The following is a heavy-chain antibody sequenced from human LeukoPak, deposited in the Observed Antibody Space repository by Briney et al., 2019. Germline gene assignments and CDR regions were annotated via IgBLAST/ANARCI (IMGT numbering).Heavy chain of an antibody. D-gene: IGHD3-10*01. CDR1: DNSISSGTYY. V-gene: IGHV4-61*02. J-gene: IGHJ2*01. Sequence: SETLSLTCTVSDNSISSGTYYWNWIRQPAGKTLEWIGRIYTNVNTNYNPSLKSRVTIPVDTSKNQFSLRLTSVTAADTAVYYCARDSYYGSGSNWYFDLWGRGTLVTVSS. CDR2: IYTNVNT. CDR3: ARDSYYGSGSNWYFDL.